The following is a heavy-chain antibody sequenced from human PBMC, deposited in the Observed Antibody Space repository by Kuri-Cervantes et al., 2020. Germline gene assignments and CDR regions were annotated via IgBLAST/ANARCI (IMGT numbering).Heavy chain of an antibody. CDR3: ARDLSYYGLWFDP. V-gene: IGHV3-33*08. Sequence: GESLKISCAASGFTFSSYAMHWVRQAPGKGLEWVADFWSDGTNKYYADSVKGRFTISRDNSKNTLYLQMNSLRAEDTAVYYCARDLSYYGLWFDPWGQGTLVTVSS. D-gene: IGHD1-26*01. J-gene: IGHJ5*02. CDR2: FWSDGTNK. CDR1: GFTFSSYA.